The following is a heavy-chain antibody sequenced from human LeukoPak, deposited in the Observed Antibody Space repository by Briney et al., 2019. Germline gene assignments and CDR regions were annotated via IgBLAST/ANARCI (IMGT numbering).Heavy chain of an antibody. CDR3: ARRFRGYSYGFDY. V-gene: IGHV5-51*01. J-gene: IGHJ4*02. Sequence: GESLKISCKGSGYSFTSYWIGWVRQMPGKGLEWMGIIYPCDSDTRYSPSFQGQVTISADKSISTAYLQWSSLKASDTATYYCARRFRGYSYGFDYWGQGTLVTVSS. D-gene: IGHD5-18*01. CDR2: IYPCDSDT. CDR1: GYSFTSYW.